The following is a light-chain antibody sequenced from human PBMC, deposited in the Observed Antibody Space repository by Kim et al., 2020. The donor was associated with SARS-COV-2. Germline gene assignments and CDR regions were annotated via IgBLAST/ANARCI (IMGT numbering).Light chain of an antibody. Sequence: ASIGDRVTIPCRASQTVNSWLAWYQQRPGKAPKLLIYDASTLQSGVPSRFNGSASGTEFTLTISGLQPDDFATYYCQQYHSYSWTFGQGTKVDIK. V-gene: IGKV1-5*01. CDR1: QTVNSW. J-gene: IGKJ1*01. CDR2: DAS. CDR3: QQYHSYSWT.